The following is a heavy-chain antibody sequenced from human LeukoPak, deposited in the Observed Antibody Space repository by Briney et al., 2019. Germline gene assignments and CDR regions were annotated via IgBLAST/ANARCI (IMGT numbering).Heavy chain of an antibody. CDR2: IIPIFGTA. V-gene: IGHV1-69*05. Sequence: ASVKVSCKASGGTFSSYAISWVRQAPGQGLEWMGRIIPIFGTANYAQKFQGRVTITTDESTSTACMELSSLRSEDTAVYYCARGLIAVAGKFDYWGQGTLVTVSS. CDR3: ARGLIAVAGKFDY. CDR1: GGTFSSYA. D-gene: IGHD6-19*01. J-gene: IGHJ4*02.